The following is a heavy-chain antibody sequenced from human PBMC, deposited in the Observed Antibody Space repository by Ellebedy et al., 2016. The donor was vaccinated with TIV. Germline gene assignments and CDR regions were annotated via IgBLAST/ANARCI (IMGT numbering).Heavy chain of an antibody. V-gene: IGHV1-46*04. J-gene: IGHJ4*02. CDR3: ARARSSGWLHTPDY. Sequence: AASVKVSCKASGYTFTSYYMHWVRQAPGQGLEWMGIINPSGGSTTYAQNLQGRVTMTRDTSTSTVYMELSSLRSEDTAVYYCARARSSGWLHTPDYWGQGTWSPSPQ. CDR1: GYTFTSYY. CDR2: INPSGGST. D-gene: IGHD6-19*01.